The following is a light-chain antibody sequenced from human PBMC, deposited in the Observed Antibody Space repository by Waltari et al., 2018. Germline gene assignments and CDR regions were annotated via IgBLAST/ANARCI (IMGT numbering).Light chain of an antibody. J-gene: IGLJ2*01. Sequence: QSALTQPPSASVSPGQSVTISSTGTISDVVGSNYVSWYHQHPGKAPQLIIYEVSKRPSGVPDRFSGSKSGNTASLTVSGLQAEDEADYYCSSYAGSNNWVFGGGTKLTVL. CDR1: ISDVVGSNY. CDR3: SSYAGSNNWV. V-gene: IGLV2-8*01. CDR2: EVS.